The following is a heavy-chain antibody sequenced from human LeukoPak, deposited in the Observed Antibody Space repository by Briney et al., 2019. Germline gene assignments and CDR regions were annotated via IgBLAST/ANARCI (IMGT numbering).Heavy chain of an antibody. CDR2: IRSDGSNK. J-gene: IGHJ4*02. CDR1: GFTFSSYG. Sequence: PGGSLRLSCAGSGFTFSSYGMHWVRQAPGKGLEWMAFIRSDGSNKYYADSVKGRFTISRDNSKNTLYLQMNSLRAEDTAVYYCAKANSITIFGVISPVDYWGQGTLVTVSS. V-gene: IGHV3-30*02. D-gene: IGHD3-3*01. CDR3: AKANSITIFGVISPVDY.